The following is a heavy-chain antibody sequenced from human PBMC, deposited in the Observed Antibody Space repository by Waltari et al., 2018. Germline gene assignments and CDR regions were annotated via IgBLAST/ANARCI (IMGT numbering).Heavy chain of an antibody. CDR1: GYTFTGYY. CDR3: ARGSMITFGGVIVGGDY. J-gene: IGHJ4*02. D-gene: IGHD3-16*02. Sequence: QVQLVQSGAEVKKPGASVKVSCKASGYTFTGYYMHWVRPAPGQGLEWMGWINPNSGGTNYAQKFQGRVTMTRDTSISTAYMELSRLRSDDTAVYYCARGSMITFGGVIVGGDYWGQGTLVTVSS. V-gene: IGHV1-2*02. CDR2: INPNSGGT.